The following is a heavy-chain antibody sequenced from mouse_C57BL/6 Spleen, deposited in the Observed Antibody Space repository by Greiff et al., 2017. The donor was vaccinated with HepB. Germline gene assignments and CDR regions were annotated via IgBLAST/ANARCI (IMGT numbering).Heavy chain of an antibody. CDR2: ISGGGGNT. D-gene: IGHD2-10*02. V-gene: IGHV5-9*01. CDR3: ARRGYGNAMDY. Sequence: EVQVVESGGGLVKPGGSLKLSCAASGFTFSSYTMSWVRQTPEERLEWVATISGGGGNTYYPDSVKGRFTISRDNAKNTLYLQMSSLRSEDTALYYCARRGYGNAMDYWGQGTSVTVSS. J-gene: IGHJ4*01. CDR1: GFTFSSYT.